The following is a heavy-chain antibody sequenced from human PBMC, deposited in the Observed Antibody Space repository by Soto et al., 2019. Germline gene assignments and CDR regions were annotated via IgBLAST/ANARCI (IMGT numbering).Heavy chain of an antibody. CDR2: MNPNSGNT. V-gene: IGHV1-8*01. Sequence: ASVKVSCKASGYTFTSYDINWVRQATGQGLEWMGWMNPNSGNTGYAQKFQGRVTMTRDTSISTAYMELSSLRSEDTAVYYCARKSSLELRSTTYYYGMDVWGQGTTVTSP. CDR1: GYTFTSYD. J-gene: IGHJ6*02. CDR3: ARKSSLELRSTTYYYGMDV. D-gene: IGHD1-7*01.